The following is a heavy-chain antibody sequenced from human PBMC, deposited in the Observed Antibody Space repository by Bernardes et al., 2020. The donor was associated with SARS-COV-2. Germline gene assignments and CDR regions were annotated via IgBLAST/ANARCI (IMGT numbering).Heavy chain of an antibody. J-gene: IGHJ6*02. CDR3: ARGFIMTRAFYHYGMDV. V-gene: IGHV3-74*03. D-gene: IGHD3-16*01. CDR1: GFTFRNYW. CDR2: INGDGSNT. Sequence: GGSLRLSCAASGFTFRNYWMYWVRQVPGKGLVWVSRINGDGSNTKYADSVQGRFTISRDNAKNTLYLQMNSLRAEDTAVYFCARGFIMTRAFYHYGMDVWGQGTTVTVSS.